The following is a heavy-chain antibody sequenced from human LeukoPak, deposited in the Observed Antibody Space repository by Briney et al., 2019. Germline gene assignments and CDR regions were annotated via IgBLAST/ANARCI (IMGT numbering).Heavy chain of an antibody. Sequence: SETLSLTCTVSGGSISSSTYYWGWIPQPPGKGLERIGSIYYSGSTYYNPSLKSRVTISVDTSKNQFSLKLSSVTAADTAVYYCARQVVGANFDYWGQGTLVTVSS. CDR3: ARQVVGANFDY. CDR1: GGSISSSTYY. D-gene: IGHD1-26*01. CDR2: IYYSGST. J-gene: IGHJ4*02. V-gene: IGHV4-39*01.